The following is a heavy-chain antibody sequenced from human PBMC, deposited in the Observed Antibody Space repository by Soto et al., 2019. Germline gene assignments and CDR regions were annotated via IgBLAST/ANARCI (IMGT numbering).Heavy chain of an antibody. CDR3: AKDGRYFDWLLSSDAFDI. Sequence: GGSLRLSCAASGFTFSSYAMSWVRQAPGKGLEWVSAISGSGGSTYYADSVKGRFTISRDNSKNTLYLQMNSLRAEDTAVYYCAKDGRYFDWLLSSDAFDIWGQGTMVTVS. CDR2: ISGSGGST. CDR1: GFTFSSYA. D-gene: IGHD3-9*01. J-gene: IGHJ3*02. V-gene: IGHV3-23*01.